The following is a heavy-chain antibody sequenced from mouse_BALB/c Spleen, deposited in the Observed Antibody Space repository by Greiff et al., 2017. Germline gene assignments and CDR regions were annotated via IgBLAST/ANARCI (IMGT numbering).Heavy chain of an antibody. Sequence: QVQLKESGAELAKPGASVKMSCKASGYTFTSYWMHWVKQRPGQGLEWIGYINPSTGYTEYNQKFKDKATLTADKSSSTAYMQLSSLTSEDSAVYYCARWGRHAMDYWGQGTSVTVSS. D-gene: IGHD3-3*01. V-gene: IGHV1-7*01. CDR1: GYTFTSYW. CDR2: INPSTGYT. J-gene: IGHJ4*01. CDR3: ARWGRHAMDY.